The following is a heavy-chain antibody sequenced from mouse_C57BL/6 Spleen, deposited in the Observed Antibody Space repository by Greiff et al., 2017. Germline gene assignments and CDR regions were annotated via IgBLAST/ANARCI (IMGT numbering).Heavy chain of an antibody. CDR1: GYSITSGYY. V-gene: IGHV3-6*01. Sequence: EVKLQESGPGLVKPSQSLSLTCSVTGYSITSGYYWNWIRQFPGNKLEWMGYISYDGSNNYNPSLKNRISITRDTSKNQFFLKLNSVTTEDTATYYCARDLRYPYYFDYWGQGTTLTVSS. CDR3: ARDLRYPYYFDY. CDR2: ISYDGSN. J-gene: IGHJ2*01.